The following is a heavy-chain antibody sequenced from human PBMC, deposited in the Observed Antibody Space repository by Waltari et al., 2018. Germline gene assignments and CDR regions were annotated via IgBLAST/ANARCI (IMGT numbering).Heavy chain of an antibody. CDR2: TNPNSGGT. V-gene: IGHV1-2*06. J-gene: IGHJ5*02. CDR3: ARDLRITMVRGVMGWFDP. D-gene: IGHD3-10*01. CDR1: GYTFTGHE. Sequence: QVQLVQSGVEVKKPGASVKVPGKPSGYTFTGHEIPWVRQPPGQGLEWMGRTNPNSGGTNYAQKFQGRVTMTRDTSISTAYMELSRLRSDDTAVYYCARDLRITMVRGVMGWFDPWGQGTLVTVSS.